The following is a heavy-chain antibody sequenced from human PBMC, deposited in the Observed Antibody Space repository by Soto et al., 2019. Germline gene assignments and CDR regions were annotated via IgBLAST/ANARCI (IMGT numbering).Heavy chain of an antibody. V-gene: IGHV4-39*01. D-gene: IGHD3-10*01. CDR1: AGSISRSAFY. CDR3: ARAVDYGSGCYYAKPSAFFDF. Sequence: SETLSLPCTGSAGSISRSAFYWGRIRQAPGKGLEWIGSVHYTGSTYYNPSLKSRVTISVDSSKNQLSLKLSSVTAADTAVYYCARAVDYGSGCYYAKPSAFFDFSGQGTLDTVSS. CDR2: VHYTGST. J-gene: IGHJ4*02.